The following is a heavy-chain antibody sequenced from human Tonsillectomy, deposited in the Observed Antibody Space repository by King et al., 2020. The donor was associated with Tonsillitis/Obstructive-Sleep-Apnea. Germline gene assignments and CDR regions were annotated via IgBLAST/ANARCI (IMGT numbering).Heavy chain of an antibody. CDR2: IYWDDDK. J-gene: IGHJ4*02. Sequence: ITLKESGPTLVKPTQTLTLTCTFSGFSLSTSGVGVGWIRQPPGKALEWLALIYWDDDKRYSPSLKSRLTITKSTSKNQVVLTMTNMDPVDTATYYCALSSFLRGPNRYYFDYWGQGTLVTVSS. D-gene: IGHD2/OR15-2a*01. CDR1: GFSLSTSGVG. CDR3: ALSSFLRGPNRYYFDY. V-gene: IGHV2-5*02.